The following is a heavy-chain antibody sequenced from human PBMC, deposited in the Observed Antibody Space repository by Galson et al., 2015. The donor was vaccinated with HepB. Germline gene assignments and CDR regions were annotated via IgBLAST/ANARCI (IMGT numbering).Heavy chain of an antibody. CDR3: ARVGLLWFGELTNPFDY. Sequence: SVKVSCKASGYTSTSYYMHWVRQAPGQGLEWMGIINPSGGSTSYAQKFQGRVTMTRDTSTSTVYMELSSLRSEDTAVYYCARVGLLWFGELTNPFDYWGQGTLVTVSS. CDR2: INPSGGST. V-gene: IGHV1-46*01. J-gene: IGHJ4*02. D-gene: IGHD3-10*01. CDR1: GYTSTSYY.